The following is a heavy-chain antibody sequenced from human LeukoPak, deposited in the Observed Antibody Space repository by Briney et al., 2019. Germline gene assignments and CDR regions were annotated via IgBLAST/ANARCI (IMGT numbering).Heavy chain of an antibody. J-gene: IGHJ4*02. CDR1: GHTFTSYG. CDR2: ISTYNGNT. V-gene: IGHV1-18*01. CDR3: ARRSSSWDHFDY. Sequence: ASVKVSCKASGHTFTSYGISWVRQAPGQGLEWMGWISTYNGNTNYAQKVQGRVTMTTDTSTSTAYMELRSLRSDDTAVYYCARRSSSWDHFDYWGQGTLVTVSS. D-gene: IGHD6-13*01.